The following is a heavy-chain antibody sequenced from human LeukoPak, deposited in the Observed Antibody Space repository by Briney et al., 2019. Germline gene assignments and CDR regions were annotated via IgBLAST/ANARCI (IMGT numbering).Heavy chain of an antibody. Sequence: GRSLRLPCAASGFTFSSYAMHWVRQAPGKGLEWVAVISYDGSNKYYADSVKGRFTISRDNSKNTLYLQMNSLRAEDTAVYYCARDRSQVPADLYYYYYGMDVWGKGTTVTVSS. CDR3: ARDRSQVPADLYYYYYGMDV. CDR2: ISYDGSNK. D-gene: IGHD2-2*01. J-gene: IGHJ6*04. CDR1: GFTFSSYA. V-gene: IGHV3-30*04.